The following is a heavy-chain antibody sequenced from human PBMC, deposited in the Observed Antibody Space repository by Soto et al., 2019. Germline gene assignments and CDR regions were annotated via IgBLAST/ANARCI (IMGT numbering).Heavy chain of an antibody. CDR1: GISLSTSGVG. CDR3: AHKVYGDDPLDY. V-gene: IGHV2-5*02. J-gene: IGHJ4*02. D-gene: IGHD4-17*01. Sequence: QITLKESGPTLVKPTQTLTLTCTFSGISLSTSGVGVGWIRQPPGKALEWLAVIYWDDSYHYSPSLKSRLTITKHTSNNQVVLTMTNMDPVDTATSYSAHKVYGDDPLDYWGQSFLVTVS. CDR2: IYWDDSY.